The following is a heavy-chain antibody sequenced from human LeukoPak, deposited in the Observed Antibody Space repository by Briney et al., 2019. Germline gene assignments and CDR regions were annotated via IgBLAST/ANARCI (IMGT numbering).Heavy chain of an antibody. J-gene: IGHJ4*02. Sequence: GGPLRLSCGASGFPYSNVWMIWVRQAPGEGMEWVANIKQDGSEKNYVDSVKGRFTISRDNAKNSLYLQMNSLRVEDTAVYYCGRYGQVPIDWGQGTLVTVSS. D-gene: IGHD3-10*01. CDR3: GRYGQVPID. V-gene: IGHV3-7*03. CDR1: GFPYSNVW. CDR2: IKQDGSEK.